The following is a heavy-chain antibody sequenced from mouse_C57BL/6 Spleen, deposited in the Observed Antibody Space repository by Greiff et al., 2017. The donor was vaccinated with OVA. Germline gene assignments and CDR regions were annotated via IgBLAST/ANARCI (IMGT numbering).Heavy chain of an antibody. CDR1: GFSLTSYG. V-gene: IGHV2-6*01. Sequence: VQVVESGPGLVAPSQSLSITCTVSGFSLTSYGVDWVRQSPGKGLEWLGVIWGVGSTNYNSALKSRLSISKDNSKSQVFLKMNSLQTDDTAMYYCASLTGTGFAYWGQGTQVTVSA. CDR2: IWGVGST. D-gene: IGHD4-1*01. CDR3: ASLTGTGFAY. J-gene: IGHJ3*01.